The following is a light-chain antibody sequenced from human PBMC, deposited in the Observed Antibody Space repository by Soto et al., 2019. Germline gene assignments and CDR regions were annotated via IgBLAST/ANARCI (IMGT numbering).Light chain of an antibody. Sequence: QSVLTQPPSASGSPGQSVTISCTGTSIDVGGYNYVSWYQQHPGKAPKLMIYEGTKRPSGVSNRFSGSKSGNTASLTISGLQAEDDADYYCCSYTGNSYVFGTGTKVTVL. CDR1: SIDVGGYNY. CDR3: CSYTGNSYV. V-gene: IGLV2-8*01. CDR2: EGT. J-gene: IGLJ1*01.